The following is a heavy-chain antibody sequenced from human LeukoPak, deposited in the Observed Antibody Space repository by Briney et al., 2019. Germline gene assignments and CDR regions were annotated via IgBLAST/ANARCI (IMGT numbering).Heavy chain of an antibody. V-gene: IGHV3-30*02. CDR1: GFTFSDFG. Sequence: PGGSLRLSCGASGFTFSDFGMHWVRQAPGKGLEWVAFIRRDGDVIYYADSVKGRFTTSRDNSRNMVYLQLNSLRPEDTAIYYCAKDFIRILALIPWDYWGQGTLVTVSP. CDR3: AKDFIRILALIPWDY. CDR2: IRRDGDVI. J-gene: IGHJ4*02. D-gene: IGHD2-21*01.